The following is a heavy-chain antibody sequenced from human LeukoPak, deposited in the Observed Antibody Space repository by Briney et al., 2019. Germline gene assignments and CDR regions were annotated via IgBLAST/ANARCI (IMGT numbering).Heavy chain of an antibody. V-gene: IGHV3-30*02. Sequence: GGSLRLSXAASGFTFSSYGMHWVCQAPGKGLEWVAFRRYDGSNKYYADSVKGRFTISRDNSKNTLYLQMNSLRAEDTAVYYCAKDRRYCSSTSCRDYYYMDVWGKGTTVTVSS. CDR1: GFTFSSYG. D-gene: IGHD2-2*01. CDR2: RRYDGSNK. CDR3: AKDRRYCSSTSCRDYYYMDV. J-gene: IGHJ6*03.